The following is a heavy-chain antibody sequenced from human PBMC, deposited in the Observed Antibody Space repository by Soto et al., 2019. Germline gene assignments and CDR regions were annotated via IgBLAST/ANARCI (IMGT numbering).Heavy chain of an antibody. V-gene: IGHV1-46*01. Sequence: ASVKVSCKASGYTFPSYYIHWVRQAPRQGLEWMAIINPSGGSTNYAQKFQGRVTVTRDTSTSTVNMELSSLSSEDTAVYYCARDMTAADYWGQGTLVTVSS. CDR3: ARDMTAADY. D-gene: IGHD2-21*02. CDR2: INPSGGST. CDR1: GYTFPSYY. J-gene: IGHJ4*02.